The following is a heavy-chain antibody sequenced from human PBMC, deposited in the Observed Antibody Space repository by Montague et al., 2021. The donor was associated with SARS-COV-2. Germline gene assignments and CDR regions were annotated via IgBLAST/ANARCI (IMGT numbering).Heavy chain of an antibody. Sequence: SETLSLTRTVSGDSMTYFYWSWIRQTPEKGLERIGYIFYRGTTKYNPSLERRVTITVDTSKDQFYLKLNSVTAADTAVYYCARGATRTFDYWGQGTRVTVSS. CDR3: ARGATRTFDY. D-gene: IGHD1-1*01. CDR2: IFYRGTT. J-gene: IGHJ4*02. CDR1: GDSMTYFY. V-gene: IGHV4-59*01.